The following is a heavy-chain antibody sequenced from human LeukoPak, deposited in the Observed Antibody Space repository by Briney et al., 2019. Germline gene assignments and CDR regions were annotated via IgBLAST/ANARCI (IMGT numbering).Heavy chain of an antibody. J-gene: IGHJ3*02. CDR2: ISSSGSTI. Sequence: GGSLRLSCAASGFTFSDYYMSWIRQAPGKGLEWVSYISSSGSTIYYADSVKGRFTISRDNAKNSLYLQMNSLRAEDTAVYYCARVVYCTGGICQIFAFDTWGQGTMVTVSS. D-gene: IGHD2-8*02. CDR1: GFTFSDYY. V-gene: IGHV3-11*01. CDR3: ARVVYCTGGICQIFAFDT.